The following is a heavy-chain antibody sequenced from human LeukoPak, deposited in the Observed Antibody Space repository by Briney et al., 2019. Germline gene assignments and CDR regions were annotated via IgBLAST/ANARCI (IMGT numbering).Heavy chain of an antibody. Sequence: GASPRLSCAASGFTFSSYAMSWVRQAPGKGLEWVSAISGSGGSTYYADSVKGRFTISRDNSKNTLYLQMNSLRAEDTAVYYCAKMTYYYDSSGYYPNAFDIWGQGAMVTVSP. J-gene: IGHJ3*02. D-gene: IGHD3-22*01. CDR3: AKMTYYYDSSGYYPNAFDI. V-gene: IGHV3-23*01. CDR1: GFTFSSYA. CDR2: ISGSGGST.